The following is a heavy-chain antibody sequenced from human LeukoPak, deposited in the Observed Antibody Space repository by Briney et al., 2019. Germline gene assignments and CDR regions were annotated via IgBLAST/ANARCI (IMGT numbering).Heavy chain of an antibody. J-gene: IGHJ4*02. CDR3: ARSMRGYAILTGYFDY. CDR2: ISEDATNK. CDR1: GFTFSSYG. Sequence: GGSLRLSCAASGFTFSSYGMHWVRQAPGKGPEWVSGISEDATNKYHADSVKGRFTISRDNSKNTLHLQMDSLRPEDTAVYYCARSMRGYAILTGYFDYWGQGTLVTVSS. V-gene: IGHV3-30*19. D-gene: IGHD3-9*01.